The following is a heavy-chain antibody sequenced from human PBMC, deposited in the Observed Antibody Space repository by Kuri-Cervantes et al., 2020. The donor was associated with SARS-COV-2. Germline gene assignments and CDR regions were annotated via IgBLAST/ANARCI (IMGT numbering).Heavy chain of an antibody. V-gene: IGHV3-53*01. D-gene: IGHD3-16*01. J-gene: IGHJ5*02. Sequence: GESLKISCAASGFTVSSNYMSWVRQAPGKGLEWVSLIYSGGSTYYADFVKGRFTISRDNSKNTLYLQMNSLRAEDTAVYYCARVRGDYVPWGQGTLVTVSS. CDR3: ARVRGDYVP. CDR2: IYSGGST. CDR1: GFTVSSNY.